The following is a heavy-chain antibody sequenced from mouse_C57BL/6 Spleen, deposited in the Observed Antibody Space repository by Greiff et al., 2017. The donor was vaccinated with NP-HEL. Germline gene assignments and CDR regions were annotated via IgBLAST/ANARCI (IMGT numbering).Heavy chain of an antibody. CDR3: ASNLNYFDY. V-gene: IGHV5-6*02. J-gene: IGHJ2*01. Sequence: DVKLVESGGDLVKPGGSLKLSCAASGFTFSSYGMSWVRQTPDKRLEWVATISSGGSYTYYPDSVKGRFTISRDNAKNTLYLQMSSLKSEDTAMYYCASNLNYFDYWGQGTTLTVSS. CDR2: ISSGGSYT. CDR1: GFTFSSYG.